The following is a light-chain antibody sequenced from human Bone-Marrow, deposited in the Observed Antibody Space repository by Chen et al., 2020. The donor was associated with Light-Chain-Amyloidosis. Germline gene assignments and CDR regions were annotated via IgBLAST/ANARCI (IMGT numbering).Light chain of an antibody. CDR3: QQFNTYPPWT. CDR2: AAA. CDR1: QDITGS. Sequence: IPLTQSPSSLSASVGDTVTITCRASQDITGSLAWYQQKPGKAPKVLIYAAATLQSGVPSRFSGGVSGTEFTLTISSLQPEDLATYFCQQFNTYPPWTFGQGTKVDLK. J-gene: IGKJ1*01. V-gene: IGKV1-9*01.